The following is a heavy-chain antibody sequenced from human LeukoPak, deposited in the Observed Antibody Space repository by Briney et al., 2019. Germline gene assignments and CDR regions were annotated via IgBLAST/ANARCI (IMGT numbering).Heavy chain of an antibody. Sequence: PGRSLRLSCAASGFTFSYSALHWVRQAPGKGLEWVAVISYDGTNKYYADSVKGRFTISRDNSKNTLYLQMNSLRAEDTAVYYCAKGGSWSGDPWGQGTLVTVSS. CDR3: AKGGSWSGDP. J-gene: IGHJ5*02. D-gene: IGHD2-15*01. CDR2: ISYDGTNK. CDR1: GFTFSYSA. V-gene: IGHV3-30-3*01.